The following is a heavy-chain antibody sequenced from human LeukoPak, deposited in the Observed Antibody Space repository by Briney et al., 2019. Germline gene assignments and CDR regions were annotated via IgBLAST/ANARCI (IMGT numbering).Heavy chain of an antibody. D-gene: IGHD2-2*02. Sequence: SETLSLTCTVSGGSISSSSYYWSWIRQPPGKGLEWIGEINHSGSTNYNPSLKSRVTISVDTSKNQFSLKLSSVTAADTAVYYCAKYCSSTSCYNYWGQGTLVTVSS. V-gene: IGHV4-39*07. CDR2: INHSGST. CDR3: AKYCSSTSCYNY. J-gene: IGHJ4*02. CDR1: GGSISSSSYY.